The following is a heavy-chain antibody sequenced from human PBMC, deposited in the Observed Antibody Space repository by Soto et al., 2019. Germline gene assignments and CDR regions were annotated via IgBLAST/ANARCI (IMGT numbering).Heavy chain of an antibody. V-gene: IGHV3-15*01. D-gene: IGHD6-13*01. CDR1: GFTFSNAW. Sequence: LRLSCAASGFTFSNAWMSWVRQAPGKGLEWVGRIKSKTDGGTTDYAAPVKGRFTISRDDSKNTLYLQMNSLKTEDTAVYYCTTDYSSSWSNYYGMDVWGQGTTVTVSS. CDR3: TTDYSSSWSNYYGMDV. CDR2: IKSKTDGGTT. J-gene: IGHJ6*02.